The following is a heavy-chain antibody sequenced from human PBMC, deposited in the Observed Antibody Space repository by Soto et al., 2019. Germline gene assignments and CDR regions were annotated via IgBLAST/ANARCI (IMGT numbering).Heavy chain of an antibody. Sequence: QVQLVQSGAEVKKPGSSVKVSCKASGGTFSSYAISWVRQAPGQGLEWMGGIIPIFGTANYAQKLQGRVTITAAESTSMADMALGGLRSEDTAVYYCASQKLGPSCCSGMDVWGQGTTVTVSS. V-gene: IGHV1-69*12. CDR2: IIPIFGTA. D-gene: IGHD2-15*01. J-gene: IGHJ6*02. CDR1: GGTFSSYA. CDR3: ASQKLGPSCCSGMDV.